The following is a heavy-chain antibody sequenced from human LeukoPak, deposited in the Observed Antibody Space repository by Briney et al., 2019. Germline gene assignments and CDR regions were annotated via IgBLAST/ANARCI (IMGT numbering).Heavy chain of an antibody. CDR1: GLSFGFYA. J-gene: IGHJ4*02. CDR2: ISGGGAGT. Sequence: QPGGSLRLSCAASGLSFGFYAMSWVRQAPGKGLEWVSSISGGGAGTYYADSVRGRFTISRDNSKNTLCLQMDSLRAEDTALYYCAKDFVRYNIQFDYWGQGALVTVSS. D-gene: IGHD1-14*01. CDR3: AKDFVRYNIQFDY. V-gene: IGHV3-23*01.